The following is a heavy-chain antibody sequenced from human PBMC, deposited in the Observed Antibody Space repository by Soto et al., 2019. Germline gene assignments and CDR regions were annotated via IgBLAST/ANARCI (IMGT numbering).Heavy chain of an antibody. J-gene: IGHJ5*02. D-gene: IGHD2-15*01. Sequence: QVQMQESGPGLVKPSQTLYLTCSVSGGSIIDSGSFYWNWIRQHPGKGLEWIGYIYYSGSTYCNRSLKSRATISLDKSKNQFSLKLTSVTSADTAIYYCARGEVVASNWFDPWGQGTLVTVSS. CDR3: ARGEVVASNWFDP. CDR2: IYYSGST. CDR1: GGSIIDSGSFY. V-gene: IGHV4-31*03.